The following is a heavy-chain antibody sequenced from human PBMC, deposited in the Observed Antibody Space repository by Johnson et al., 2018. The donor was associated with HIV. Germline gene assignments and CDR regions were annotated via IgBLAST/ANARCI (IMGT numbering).Heavy chain of an antibody. Sequence: QVQLVESGGGVVQPGRSLRLSCAASGFTFSSYAMHWVRQAPGKGLEWVAVISYDGSNKYYADSVKGRFTISRDNSKNTLYLQMNSLRVEDPAVYYCAIEATRVREVNDDFAIWGQGTRVTVSS. D-gene: IGHD3-10*01. CDR3: AIEATRVREVNDDFAI. V-gene: IGHV3-30*14. CDR1: GFTFSSYA. J-gene: IGHJ3*02. CDR2: ISYDGSNK.